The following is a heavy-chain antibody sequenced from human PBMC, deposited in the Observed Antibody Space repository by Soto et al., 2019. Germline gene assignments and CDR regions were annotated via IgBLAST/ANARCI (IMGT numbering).Heavy chain of an antibody. V-gene: IGHV3-48*01. CDR2: ISSSSSTI. CDR1: GFTFSSYS. Sequence: GGSLRLSCAASGFTFSSYSMNWVRQAPGKGLEWVSYISSSSSTIYYADSVKGRFTISRDNAKNSLYLQMNSLRAEDTAVYYCARDRYYYMDVWGKGTTVTVSS. J-gene: IGHJ6*03. CDR3: ARDRYYYMDV.